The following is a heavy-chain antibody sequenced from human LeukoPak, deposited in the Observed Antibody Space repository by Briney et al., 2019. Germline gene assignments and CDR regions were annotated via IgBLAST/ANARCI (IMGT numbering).Heavy chain of an antibody. CDR3: ARGPIDMATDRPAEYFHH. Sequence: SVTVSCKASGGTFNSYAIGWVRQVPGQGLEWMGRIIPIFGAVDYAQKFQGRATITADNSTSTAYMELISLTSEDTAVYYCARGPIDMATDRPAEYFHHWGQGTLVTVSS. CDR1: GGTFNSYA. V-gene: IGHV1-69*06. D-gene: IGHD5-24*01. CDR2: IIPIFGAV. J-gene: IGHJ1*01.